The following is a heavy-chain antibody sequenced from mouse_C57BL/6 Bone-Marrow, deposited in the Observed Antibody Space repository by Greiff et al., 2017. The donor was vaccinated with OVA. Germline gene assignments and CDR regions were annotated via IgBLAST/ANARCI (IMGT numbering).Heavy chain of an antibody. CDR1: GFSLTSYG. J-gene: IGHJ2*01. Sequence: VQLVESGPGLVQPSQSLSITCTVSGFSLTSYGVHWVRQSPGKGLEWLGVIWSGGSTDYNAAFISRLSISKDNSKNQVFFKMNSLQADDTATYYCAKFYYGSSPYYFDYWGQGTTLTVSS. CDR3: AKFYYGSSPYYFDY. D-gene: IGHD1-1*01. CDR2: IWSGGST. V-gene: IGHV2-2*01.